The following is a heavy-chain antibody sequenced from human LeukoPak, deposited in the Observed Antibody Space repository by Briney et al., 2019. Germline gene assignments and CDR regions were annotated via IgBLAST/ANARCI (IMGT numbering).Heavy chain of an antibody. J-gene: IGHJ5*02. V-gene: IGHV4-34*01. Sequence: SETLSLTCAVYGGSFSGYYWSWIRQPPGKGLEWIGEINHSGSTNYNPSLKSRVTISVDTSKNQFSLKLSSVTAADTAVYYCARGGWTILYWFDPWGQGTLVTVSS. D-gene: IGHD5-24*01. CDR2: INHSGST. CDR3: ARGGWTILYWFDP. CDR1: GGSFSGYY.